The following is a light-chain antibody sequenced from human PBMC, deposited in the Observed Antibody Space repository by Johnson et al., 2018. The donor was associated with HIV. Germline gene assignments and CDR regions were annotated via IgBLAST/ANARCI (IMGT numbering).Light chain of an antibody. CDR2: ENT. J-gene: IGLJ1*01. V-gene: IGLV1-51*02. CDR1: SSNIGNKY. CDR3: GTWDTSLSPGGV. Sequence: QSVLTQPPSVSAAPGQKVTISCSGSSSNIGNKYVSWYQQLPGTAPKLLIYENTKRPSGIPDRFSGSKSGTSATLGITGLQTGDEADYYCGTWDTSLSPGGVFGSGTKVTVL.